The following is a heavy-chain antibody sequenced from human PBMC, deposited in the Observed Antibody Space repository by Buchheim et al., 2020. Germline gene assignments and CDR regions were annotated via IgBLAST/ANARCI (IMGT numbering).Heavy chain of an antibody. CDR2: ISSSGSTI. Sequence: EVQLVESGGGLVQPGGSLRLSCAASGFTFSSYEMNWVRQAPGKGLEWVSYISSSGSTIYYADSVKGRFTISRDNPKKSLYLQMNSLRAEDTAVYYCARNYYDSSGYYPDAFDIWGQGT. J-gene: IGHJ3*02. CDR1: GFTFSSYE. V-gene: IGHV3-48*03. CDR3: ARNYYDSSGYYPDAFDI. D-gene: IGHD3-22*01.